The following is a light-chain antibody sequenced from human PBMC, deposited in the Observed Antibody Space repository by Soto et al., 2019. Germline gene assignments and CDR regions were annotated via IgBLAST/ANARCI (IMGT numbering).Light chain of an antibody. CDR1: QNVRTN. V-gene: IGKV3-15*01. CDR3: QQYNDWPLS. CDR2: DAS. Sequence: EIVMTQSPATLSVSRGDRATLSCRASQNVRTNLAWYHQKPGQAPRLLISDASTRATGIPARFSGSGSGTEFTLTITRLQSEDFAVYYCQQYNDWPLSFGGGTKVEIK. J-gene: IGKJ4*01.